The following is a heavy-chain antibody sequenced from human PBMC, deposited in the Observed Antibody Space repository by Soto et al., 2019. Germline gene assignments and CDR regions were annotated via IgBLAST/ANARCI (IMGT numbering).Heavy chain of an antibody. J-gene: IGHJ4*02. CDR3: AGGSGWLIDH. Sequence: PXGSLRLSCAASGFTFSNFWMNWVRQAPGRGLEWLAIIRQDGSEDLYVDSLKDRFTISRDNAKNSLYLQINSLKAEDTAVYYCAGGSGWLIDHWGQGTLVTVSS. CDR2: IRQDGSED. D-gene: IGHD3-10*01. V-gene: IGHV3-7*04. CDR1: GFTFSNFW.